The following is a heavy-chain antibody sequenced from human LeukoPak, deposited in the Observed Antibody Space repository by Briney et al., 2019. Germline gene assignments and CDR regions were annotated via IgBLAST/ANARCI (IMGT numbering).Heavy chain of an antibody. CDR2: INSDGRTT. CDR1: GFIFSNFW. Sequence: GGSLRPSCAASGFIFSNFWMHWVRQVPGKGLVWVSHINSDGRTTDYADSVRGRFTISRDNAKNTLYLQMNRLTVEDTAVYYCGRGMRDYYGLDYWGQGSLVTASS. CDR3: GRGMRDYYGLDY. J-gene: IGHJ4*02. V-gene: IGHV3-74*01. D-gene: IGHD3-10*01.